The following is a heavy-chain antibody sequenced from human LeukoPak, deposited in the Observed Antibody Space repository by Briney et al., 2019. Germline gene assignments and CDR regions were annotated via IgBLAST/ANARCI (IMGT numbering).Heavy chain of an antibody. D-gene: IGHD4-17*01. J-gene: IGHJ4*02. CDR1: GASISSYNC. CDR3: ARGASTVTGYFDY. Sequence: SETLSFTCAVSGASISSYNCWGWVRQSPGKVLEWIGEIYRSGTTNYNPSLKSRVTISVDKSKNQFSLKLNSVTAADTAVYYCARGASTVTGYFDYWGQGTLVTVSS. V-gene: IGHV4-4*02. CDR2: IYRSGTT.